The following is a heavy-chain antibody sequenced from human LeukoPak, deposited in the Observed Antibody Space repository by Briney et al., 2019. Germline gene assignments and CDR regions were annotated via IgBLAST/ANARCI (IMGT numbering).Heavy chain of an antibody. CDR2: IYYSGST. V-gene: IGHV4-39*07. CDR3: ASSNWMAEAGIQAFDI. D-gene: IGHD6-13*01. Sequence: SETLSLTCTVSGGSISSSSYYWGWIRQPPGKGLEWIGSIYYSGSTYYNPSLKSRVTISVDTSKNQFSLKLSSVTAADTAVYYCASSNWMAEAGIQAFDIWGQGTMVTVSS. J-gene: IGHJ3*02. CDR1: GGSISSSSYY.